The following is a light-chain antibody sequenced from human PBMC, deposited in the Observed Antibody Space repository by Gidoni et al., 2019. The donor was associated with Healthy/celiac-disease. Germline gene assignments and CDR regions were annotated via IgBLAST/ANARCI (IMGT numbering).Light chain of an antibody. V-gene: IGKV1-39*01. Sequence: DIQMTQSPSSLSASVGDRVTITCRASLSISSYLTWYQQKPGRAPELLIFDTSSLLSGVPSRFSGSGSGTEFALTISSLQPEDSATYYCQQSYSSPLTFXGXTKVEIK. CDR2: DTS. J-gene: IGKJ4*01. CDR3: QQSYSSPLT. CDR1: LSISSY.